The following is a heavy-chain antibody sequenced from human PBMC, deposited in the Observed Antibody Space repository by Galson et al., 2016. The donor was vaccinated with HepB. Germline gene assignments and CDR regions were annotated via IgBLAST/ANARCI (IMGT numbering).Heavy chain of an antibody. CDR1: GFTFSSYS. J-gene: IGHJ4*02. CDR2: ISSSSYI. Sequence: SLRLSCAASGFTFSSYSMNWVRQAPGKGLEWVSSISSSSYIYYADSVKGRFTISRDNAKSSLYLQMNSLRAEDTAVYYCARGDIVGAIFDYWGQGTLVTVSS. V-gene: IGHV3-21*06. D-gene: IGHD1-26*01. CDR3: ARGDIVGAIFDY.